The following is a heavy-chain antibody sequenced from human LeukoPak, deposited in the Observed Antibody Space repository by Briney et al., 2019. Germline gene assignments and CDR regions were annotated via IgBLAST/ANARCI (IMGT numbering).Heavy chain of an antibody. J-gene: IGHJ6*04. Sequence: SETLSLTCTVSGGSISSSSYYWGWIRQPPGKGLEWIGSIYYSGSTYYNPSLKSRVTISVDTSKNQFSLKLSSVTAADTAVYYCASIAGAGTGDYYYYYGREVWGKGTTVPVSS. CDR3: ASIAGAGTGDYYYYYGREV. V-gene: IGHV4-39*01. D-gene: IGHD6-19*01. CDR2: IYYSGST. CDR1: GGSISSSSYY.